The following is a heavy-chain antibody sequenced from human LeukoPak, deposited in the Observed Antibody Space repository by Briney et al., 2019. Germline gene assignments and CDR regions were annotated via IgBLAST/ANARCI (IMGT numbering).Heavy chain of an antibody. CDR2: IYYSGST. V-gene: IGHV4-59*08. CDR3: ARQGGGFWYFDL. CDR1: GGSINSYY. D-gene: IGHD6-25*01. J-gene: IGHJ2*01. Sequence: SETLSLTCTVSGGSINSYYWSWIRQPPGKGLEWIGYIYYSGSTNYNPSLKSRVTISVDTSKNQFSLKLSSVTAADTAVYYCARQGGGFWYFDLWGRGTLVTVSS.